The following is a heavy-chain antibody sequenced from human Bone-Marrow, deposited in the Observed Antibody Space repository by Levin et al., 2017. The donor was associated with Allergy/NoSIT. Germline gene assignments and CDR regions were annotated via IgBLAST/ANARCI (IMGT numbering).Heavy chain of an antibody. CDR1: GFIFSSYA. D-gene: IGHD2-2*01. CDR2: FSGSGGST. V-gene: IGHV3-23*01. CDR3: AKDLSSTRCVGIRYHGMDV. Sequence: GGSLRLSCAASGFIFSSYAMSWVRQAPGKGLEWVSTFSGSGGSTYYADSVEGRFTISRDNSKNTLYLQMNSLRAEDRAVYYCAKDLSSTRCVGIRYHGMDVWGQGTTVTVSS. J-gene: IGHJ6*02.